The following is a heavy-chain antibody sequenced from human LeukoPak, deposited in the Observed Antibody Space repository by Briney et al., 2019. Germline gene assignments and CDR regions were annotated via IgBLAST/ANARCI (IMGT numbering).Heavy chain of an antibody. D-gene: IGHD1-20*01. Sequence: RPSETLSLTCTVSGGSISSYYWSWIRQPPGKGLEWIGYVYYSGSTNYNPSLKSRVTISVDTSKNQFSLKLSSVTAADTAVYYCARALGYDWNDPRFYFGYWGQGTLVTVSS. CDR3: ARALGYDWNDPRFYFGY. J-gene: IGHJ4*02. CDR1: GGSISSYY. V-gene: IGHV4-59*13. CDR2: VYYSGST.